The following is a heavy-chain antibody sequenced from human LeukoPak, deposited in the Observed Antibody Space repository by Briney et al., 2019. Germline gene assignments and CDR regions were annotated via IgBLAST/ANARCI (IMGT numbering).Heavy chain of an antibody. D-gene: IGHD3-22*01. Sequence: SETLSLTCTVPGGSISSGDYYWSWIRQPPGKGLEWIGYIYYSGSTYYNPSLKSRVTISVDTSKNQFSLKLSSVTAADTAVYYCARDRPGYYYDSSGYDAFDIWGQGTMVTVSS. CDR3: ARDRPGYYYDSSGYDAFDI. CDR1: GGSISSGDYY. CDR2: IYYSGST. V-gene: IGHV4-30-4*08. J-gene: IGHJ3*02.